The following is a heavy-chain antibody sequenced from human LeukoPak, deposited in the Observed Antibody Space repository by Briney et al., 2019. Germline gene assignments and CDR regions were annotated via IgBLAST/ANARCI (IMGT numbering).Heavy chain of an antibody. V-gene: IGHV1-18*01. D-gene: IGHD3-10*01. CDR2: ISAYNGNT. J-gene: IGHJ4*02. CDR3: ARVDEYLGGSGSYLDY. CDR1: GYTFTSYG. Sequence: GASVKVSCKASGYTFTSYGISWVRQAPGQGLEWMGWISAYNGNTNYAQKLQGRVTMTTDTSTSTAYMELRSLRSDDTAVYYCARVDEYLGGSGSYLDYWGQGTLVTVSS.